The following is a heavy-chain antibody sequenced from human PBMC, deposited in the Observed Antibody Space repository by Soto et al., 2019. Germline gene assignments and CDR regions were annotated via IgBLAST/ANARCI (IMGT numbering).Heavy chain of an antibody. Sequence: QVQLVQSGAEVKKPGASVKVSCKASGYTFTSYGISWVRQAPGQGLEWMGWIIPIFGTANYAQKFQGRVTITADESTSTAYMELSSLRSEDTAVYYCARASSSWPFDYWGQGTLVTVSS. CDR1: GYTFTSYG. J-gene: IGHJ4*02. CDR3: ARASSSWPFDY. V-gene: IGHV1-69*13. D-gene: IGHD6-13*01. CDR2: IIPIFGTA.